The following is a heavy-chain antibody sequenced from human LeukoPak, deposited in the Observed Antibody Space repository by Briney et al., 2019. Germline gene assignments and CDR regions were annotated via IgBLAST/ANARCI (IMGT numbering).Heavy chain of an antibody. J-gene: IGHJ4*02. CDR3: ARDKDTAMVTYYFDY. CDR2: INPNSGGT. CDR1: GYTFTGYY. D-gene: IGHD5-18*01. Sequence: GASVKVSCKASGYTFTGYYMHWVRQAPGQGLEWMGWINPNSGGTNYAQKFQGRVTMTRDTSISTAYMELSRLRSDDTAVYYCARDKDTAMVTYYFDYWGQGTLVTVSS. V-gene: IGHV1-2*02.